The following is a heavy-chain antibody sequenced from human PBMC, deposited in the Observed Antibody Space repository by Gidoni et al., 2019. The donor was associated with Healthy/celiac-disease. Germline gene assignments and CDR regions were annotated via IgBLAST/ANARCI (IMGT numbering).Heavy chain of an antibody. CDR2: ISYDGSNK. V-gene: IGHV3-30-3*01. D-gene: IGHD2-8*02. Sequence: QVQLVESGGGVVQPVRSLRLSCAASGFTFSSYAMHWVRQAPGKGLEWVEVISYDGSNKYYADSVKGRFTISRDNSKNTLYLQMNSRRAEDTAVYYCARDPLLLAGYFDYWGQGTLVTVSS. J-gene: IGHJ4*02. CDR3: ARDPLLLAGYFDY. CDR1: GFTFSSYA.